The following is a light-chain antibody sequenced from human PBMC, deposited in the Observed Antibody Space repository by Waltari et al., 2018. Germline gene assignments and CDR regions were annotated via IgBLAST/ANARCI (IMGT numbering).Light chain of an antibody. CDR3: QQRLDWQIT. Sequence: EIVLTQSPATLSLSPGERATLSCRASQSVRDQLAWYQHNPGQAPRLLMYDASNRATGIPPRFRGSGSGTDFTLSISSLEPEDFAVYYCQQRLDWQITFGQGTRLEI. CDR2: DAS. CDR1: QSVRDQ. J-gene: IGKJ5*01. V-gene: IGKV3-11*01.